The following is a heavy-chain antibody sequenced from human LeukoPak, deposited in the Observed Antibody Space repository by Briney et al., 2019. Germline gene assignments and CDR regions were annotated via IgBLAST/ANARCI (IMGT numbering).Heavy chain of an antibody. CDR1: GFTFDDYA. CDR2: ISWNSGSI. V-gene: IGHV3-9*01. J-gene: IGHJ3*02. CDR3: AKVSSSWYGHGAFDI. D-gene: IGHD6-13*01. Sequence: GRSLRLSCAASGFTFDDYAMHWVRQAPGKGLEWVSGISWNSGSIGYADSVKGRFTISRDNAKNSLYLQMNSLRAEDTALYYCAKVSSSWYGHGAFDIWGQGTMVTVSS.